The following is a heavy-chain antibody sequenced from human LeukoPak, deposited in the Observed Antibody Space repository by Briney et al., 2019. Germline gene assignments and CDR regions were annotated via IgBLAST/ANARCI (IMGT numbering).Heavy chain of an antibody. CDR2: TYYRSKWYN. CDR3: ASSAAVAAPGNWFDP. Sequence: SQTLSLTCAISGDSVSSNSAAWNWIRQSPSRGLEWLGRTYYRSKWYNDYAVSVKSRITINPDTSKNQFSLQLNSVTPEDTAVYYCASSAAVAAPGNWFDPWGQGTLVTVSS. J-gene: IGHJ5*02. V-gene: IGHV6-1*01. CDR1: GDSVSSNSAA. D-gene: IGHD6-19*01.